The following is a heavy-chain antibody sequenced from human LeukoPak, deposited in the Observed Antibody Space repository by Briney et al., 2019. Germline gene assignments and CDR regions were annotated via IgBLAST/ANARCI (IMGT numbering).Heavy chain of an antibody. J-gene: IGHJ6*03. CDR1: IGSISSTNYY. V-gene: IGHV4-39*07. CDR3: ARNPPGRLYYYYMDV. Sequence: PSETLSLTCTVSIGSISSTNYYWGWIRQPPGKGLEWIGTIYYSGSTYYNPSLKSRLTMSVDTSKNQFSLKLSSVTAADTAVYYCARNPPGRLYYYYMDVWGKGTTVTISS. CDR2: IYYSGST. D-gene: IGHD6-25*01.